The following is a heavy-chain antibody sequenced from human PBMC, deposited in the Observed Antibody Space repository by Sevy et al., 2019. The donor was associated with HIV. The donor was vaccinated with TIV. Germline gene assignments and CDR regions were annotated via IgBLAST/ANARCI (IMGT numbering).Heavy chain of an antibody. V-gene: IGHV4-59*01. J-gene: IGHJ4*02. Sequence: SETLSLTYTVSGGSISSYYWSWIRQPPGKGLEWIGYIYYSGSTNYNPSLKSRVTISVDTSKNQFSLKLSSVTAADTAVYYCARAPYEYFDGGPLYYFDYWGQGTLVTVSS. CDR3: ARAPYEYFDGGPLYYFDY. CDR1: GGSISSYY. CDR2: IYYSGST. D-gene: IGHD3-9*01.